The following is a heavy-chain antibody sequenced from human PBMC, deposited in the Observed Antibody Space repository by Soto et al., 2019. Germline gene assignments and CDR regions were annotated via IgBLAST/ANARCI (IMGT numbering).Heavy chain of an antibody. CDR2: IYYSGST. J-gene: IGHJ4*02. Sequence: SETLSLTCTVSGGSISSGGYYWSWIRQHPGKGLEWIGYIYYSGSTYYNPSLKSRVTISVDTSKNQFSLKLSSVTAADTAVYYCARARDWNYAYFDYSGQGTLVTVSS. D-gene: IGHD1-7*01. CDR1: GGSISSGGYY. V-gene: IGHV4-31*03. CDR3: ARARDWNYAYFDY.